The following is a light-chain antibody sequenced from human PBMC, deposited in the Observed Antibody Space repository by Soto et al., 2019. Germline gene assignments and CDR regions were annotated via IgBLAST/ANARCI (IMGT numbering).Light chain of an antibody. J-gene: IGKJ3*01. CDR2: AAS. CDR3: QQLNNYPFT. CDR1: QGISSY. Sequence: DIQLTQSPSFLSASVGDRVTITCRASQGISSYLAWYQQKPGKAPKLLIYAASTLQSGVPSRFSGSGSGTEFTLTISSQQPEDFATYYCQQLNNYPFTFGPGTKVDIK. V-gene: IGKV1-9*01.